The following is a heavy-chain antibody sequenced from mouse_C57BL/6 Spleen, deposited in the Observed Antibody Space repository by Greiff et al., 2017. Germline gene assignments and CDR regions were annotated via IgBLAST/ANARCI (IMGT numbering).Heavy chain of an antibody. V-gene: IGHV5-17*01. J-gene: IGHJ1*03. CDR2: ISSGSSTI. CDR1: GFTFSDYG. CDR3: ARANWDNFDV. Sequence: EVKLVESGGGLVKPGGSLKLSCAASGFTFSDYGMHWVRQAPEKGLEWVAYISSGSSTISYADTVKGRFTISRDNAKNTLFLQMTSLRSEDTAMYYCARANWDNFDVWGTGTTVTVSS. D-gene: IGHD4-1*01.